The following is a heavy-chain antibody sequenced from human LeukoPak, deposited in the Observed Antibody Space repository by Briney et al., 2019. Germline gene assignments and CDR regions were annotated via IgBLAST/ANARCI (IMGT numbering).Heavy chain of an antibody. J-gene: IGHJ6*03. CDR3: ARDADYGDPGFIYYYHMDV. D-gene: IGHD4-17*01. V-gene: IGHV1-2*02. CDR1: GYTFTGYY. CDR2: INPNSGGT. Sequence: ASVKVSCKASGYTFTGYYMHWVRQAPGQGLEWMGWINPNSGGTNYAQKFQGRVTMTRDTSISTAYMELSRLRSDDTAVYYCARDADYGDPGFIYYYHMDVWGKGTTVTVSS.